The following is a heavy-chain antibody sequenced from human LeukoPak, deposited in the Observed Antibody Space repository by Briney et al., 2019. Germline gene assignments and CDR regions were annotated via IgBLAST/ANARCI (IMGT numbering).Heavy chain of an antibody. CDR3: ARDSFITVTDAFDI. V-gene: IGHV3-53*01. CDR1: GFTVSSNY. D-gene: IGHD4-17*01. CDR2: IYSGGST. Sequence: GGSLRLSCAASGFTVSSNYMSWVRQAPGKGLGWVSVIYSGGSTYYADSVKGRFTISRDNSKNTLYLQMNSLRAEDTAVYYCARDSFITVTDAFDIWGQGTMVTVSS. J-gene: IGHJ3*02.